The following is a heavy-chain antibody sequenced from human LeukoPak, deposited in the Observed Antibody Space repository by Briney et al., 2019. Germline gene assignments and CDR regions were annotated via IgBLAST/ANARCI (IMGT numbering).Heavy chain of an antibody. CDR3: ARHLGYCSSTSCSRYYVDY. V-gene: IGHV3-20*04. J-gene: IGHJ4*02. CDR1: GFTFDDYG. D-gene: IGHD2-2*01. CDR2: INWNSGST. Sequence: GGSLKLSCAASGFTFDDYGMSWVRQAPGKGLEWVSGINWNSGSTGYADSVKGRFTISRDNAKNSLYLQMNSLRAEDTALYYCARHLGYCSSTSCSRYYVDYWGQGTLVTVSS.